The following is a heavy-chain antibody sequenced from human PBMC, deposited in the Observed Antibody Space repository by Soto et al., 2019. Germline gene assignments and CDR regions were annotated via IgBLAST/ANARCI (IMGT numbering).Heavy chain of an antibody. V-gene: IGHV4-59*03. CDR2: IFSSGST. Sequence: SETLSLTCTVSGDSINTYTWTWIRQPPGKGLEWIGYIFSSGSTNYNPSLQSRLTMSVDTSKNLFSLKLNSVTAADTAVYYCAKIPSIAVAVFDYWGQGTLVTVSS. D-gene: IGHD6-19*01. J-gene: IGHJ4*02. CDR3: AKIPSIAVAVFDY. CDR1: GDSINTYT.